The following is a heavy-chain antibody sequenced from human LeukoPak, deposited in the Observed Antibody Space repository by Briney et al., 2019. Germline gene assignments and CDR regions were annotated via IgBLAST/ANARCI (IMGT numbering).Heavy chain of an antibody. D-gene: IGHD6-13*01. CDR3: ARRDGYSSSWYLEYFQH. CDR1: GGSISSSSYY. V-gene: IGHV4-39*01. J-gene: IGHJ1*01. Sequence: SETLSLTCTVSGGSISSSSYYWGWIRQPPGKGPEWIGSIYYSGSTYYNPSLKSRVTISVDTSKNQFSLKLSSVTAADTAVYYCARRDGYSSSWYLEYFQHWGQGTLVTVSS. CDR2: IYYSGST.